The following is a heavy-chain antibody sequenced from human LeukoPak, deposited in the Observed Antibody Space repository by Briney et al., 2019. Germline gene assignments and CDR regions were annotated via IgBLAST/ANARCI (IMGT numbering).Heavy chain of an antibody. CDR1: GYTFTSYG. Sequence: ASVKVSCKASGYTFTSYGISWVRQAPGQGLEWMGWISAYNGNTNYAQKLQGRVTMTTDTSTSTAYMELRSLRSDDTAVYYCARAYYYDSSGYTAFDYWGQGTLVTVSS. V-gene: IGHV1-18*01. CDR3: ARAYYYDSSGYTAFDY. CDR2: ISAYNGNT. D-gene: IGHD3-22*01. J-gene: IGHJ4*02.